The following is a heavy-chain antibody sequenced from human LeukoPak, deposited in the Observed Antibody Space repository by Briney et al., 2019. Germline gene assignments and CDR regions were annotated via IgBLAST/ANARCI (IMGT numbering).Heavy chain of an antibody. CDR2: ISYTGTT. CDR3: ARHSPVGIFYFDY. CDR1: GGSTYY. V-gene: IGHV4-39*07. J-gene: IGHJ4*02. Sequence: SETLSLTCSVSGGSTYYWAWIRQPPGKGLEWIGTISYTGTTYYHPSLRSRATISADTSKDQFSLRLRSVTAADTAVYYCARHSPVGIFYFDYWGQGTLVTVSS. D-gene: IGHD1-26*01.